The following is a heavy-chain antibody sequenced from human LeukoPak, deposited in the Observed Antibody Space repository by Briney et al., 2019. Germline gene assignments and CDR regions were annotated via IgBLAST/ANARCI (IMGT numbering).Heavy chain of an antibody. D-gene: IGHD1-14*01. CDR3: FALIRNTPFNLDP. V-gene: IGHV3-53*01. J-gene: IGHJ5*02. CDR1: GFSVSNFY. CDR2: IRDSGAT. Sequence: GGSLRLSCAGSGFSVSNFYMNWVRQAPGEGLEWVSLIRDSGATFYADSVKGRFTISRDNSKDTLYLQMSSLRAEDTAVYYCFALIRNTPFNLDPWGQGALVTVSS.